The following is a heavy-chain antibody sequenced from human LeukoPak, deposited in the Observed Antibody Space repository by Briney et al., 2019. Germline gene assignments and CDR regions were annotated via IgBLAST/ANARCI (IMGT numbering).Heavy chain of an antibody. D-gene: IGHD3-3*01. V-gene: IGHV3-7*01. J-gene: IGHJ4*02. Sequence: GGSLRLSCAASGFTFSSYWMSWVRQAQGKGLEWVANIKQDGSEKYYVDSVKGRFTISRDNAKNSLYLQMNSPRAEDTAVYYCARNYDFWSGYWHLYYFDYWGQGTLVTVSS. CDR1: GFTFSSYW. CDR3: ARNYDFWSGYWHLYYFDY. CDR2: IKQDGSEK.